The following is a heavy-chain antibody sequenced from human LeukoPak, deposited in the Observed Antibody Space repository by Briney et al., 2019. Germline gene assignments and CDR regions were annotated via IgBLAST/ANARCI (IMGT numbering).Heavy chain of an antibody. Sequence: ASVKVSCKASGYTFTSYDINWVRQATGQGLEWMGWMNPNSGNTGYAQKFQGRVTMTRNTSISTAYMELSSLRSEDTAVYYCARRVVVVTPQNWFDPWGQGTLVTVSS. V-gene: IGHV1-8*01. CDR3: ARRVVVVTPQNWFDP. CDR2: MNPNSGNT. D-gene: IGHD2-21*02. J-gene: IGHJ5*02. CDR1: GYTFTSYD.